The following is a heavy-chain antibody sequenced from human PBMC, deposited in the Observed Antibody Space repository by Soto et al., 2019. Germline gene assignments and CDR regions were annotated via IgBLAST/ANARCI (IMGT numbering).Heavy chain of an antibody. CDR1: GGSISSGDYY. V-gene: IGHV4-30-4*01. J-gene: IGHJ3*02. CDR3: ARAGGYCSGGSCRPDAFDI. Sequence: SETLSLTCTVSGGSISSGDYYWSWIRQPPGKGLEWIGYIYYSGSTYYNPSLRSRVTISVDTSKNQFSLKLSSVTAADTAVYYCARAGGYCSGGSCRPDAFDIWGQGTMVTV. D-gene: IGHD2-15*01. CDR2: IYYSGST.